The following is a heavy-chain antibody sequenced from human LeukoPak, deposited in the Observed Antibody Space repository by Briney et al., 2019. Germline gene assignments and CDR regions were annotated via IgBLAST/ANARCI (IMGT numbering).Heavy chain of an antibody. CDR2: IIPILGIA. D-gene: IGHD2-15*01. V-gene: IGHV1-69*04. J-gene: IGHJ3*02. CDR1: GGTFSSYA. Sequence: SVKVSCKASGGTFSSYAISWVRQAPGQGLEWMGRIIPILGIANYAQKFQGRVTITADKSTSTAYMELSSLRSEGTAVYYCASEGGYCSGGSCYHAFDIWGQGTMVTVSS. CDR3: ASEGGYCSGGSCYHAFDI.